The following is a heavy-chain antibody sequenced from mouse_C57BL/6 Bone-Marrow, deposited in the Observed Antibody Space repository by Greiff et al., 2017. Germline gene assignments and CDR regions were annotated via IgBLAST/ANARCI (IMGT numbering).Heavy chain of an antibody. V-gene: IGHV3-6*01. CDR2: RSYDGSN. CDR1: GYSITSGYY. Sequence: EVQLQQSGPGLVKPSQSLSLTCSVTGYSITSGYYWNWIRQLPGNKLEWMGYRSYDGSNTYNPTLKNRLSITRDTSKNQFFLKLNSVTTEDTATYYCARSLITTVVATGSDYWGQGTTLTVSS. D-gene: IGHD1-1*01. CDR3: ARSLITTVVATGSDY. J-gene: IGHJ2*01.